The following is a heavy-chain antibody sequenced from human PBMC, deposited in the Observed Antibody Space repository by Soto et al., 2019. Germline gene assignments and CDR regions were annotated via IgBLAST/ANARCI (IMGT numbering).Heavy chain of an antibody. Sequence: PGESLKISCKGSGYSFTSYWIGWVRQMPGKGLEWMGIIYPGDSDTRYSPSFQGQVTIAADKSISTAYLQWSSLKASATAMYYCASTAHGNYDFWRGYFLPTHGMDVWGPGTTVTVSS. V-gene: IGHV5-51*01. J-gene: IGHJ6*02. CDR3: ASTAHGNYDFWRGYFLPTHGMDV. CDR2: IYPGDSDT. CDR1: GYSFTSYW. D-gene: IGHD3-3*01.